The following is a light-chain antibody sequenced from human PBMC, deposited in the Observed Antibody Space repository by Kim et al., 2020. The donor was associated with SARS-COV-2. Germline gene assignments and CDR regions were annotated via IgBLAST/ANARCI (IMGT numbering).Light chain of an antibody. CDR3: QQRSNWPRT. CDR2: DAA. V-gene: IGKV3-11*01. J-gene: IGKJ2*01. Sequence: LAIGERATLSCRASQSVSSYLAWYQQKPGQAPRLFIYDAANRATGIPARFSGSGSGTDFTLTISSLEPEDFAVYYCQQRSNWPRTFGQGTKLEI. CDR1: QSVSSY.